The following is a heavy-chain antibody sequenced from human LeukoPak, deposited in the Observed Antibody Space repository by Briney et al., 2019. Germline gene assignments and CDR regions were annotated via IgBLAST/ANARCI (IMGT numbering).Heavy chain of an antibody. J-gene: IGHJ4*02. CDR3: PKTAYDILTGYLNYFDY. CDR2: IYWNDDK. Sequence: SGPTLVKPTQTLTLTCTFSGFSLSTSGLGVGWIRQPPGKALEWLARIYWNDDKRYRPSLKSRLTITKDTSKNQVVLTMTNMDPVDTASFFCPKTAYDILTGYLNYFDYWGQGTLVTVSS. CDR1: GFSLSTSGLG. V-gene: IGHV2-5*01. D-gene: IGHD3-9*01.